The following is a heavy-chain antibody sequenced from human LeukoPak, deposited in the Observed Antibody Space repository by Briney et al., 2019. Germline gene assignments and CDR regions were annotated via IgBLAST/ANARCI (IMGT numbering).Heavy chain of an antibody. D-gene: IGHD3-10*01. CDR3: VGPDSQFDC. CDR2: ISSNNLHI. CDR1: GFTFSDQS. J-gene: IGHJ4*02. V-gene: IGHV3-21*01. Sequence: GGSLRLSCAASGFTFSDQSMNWVRQAPGKGLEWVTSISSNNLHIFYADSVKGRFTISRDNAKNSLYLQMNNLRAEDTAVYYCVGPDSQFDCWGQGTLVTVSS.